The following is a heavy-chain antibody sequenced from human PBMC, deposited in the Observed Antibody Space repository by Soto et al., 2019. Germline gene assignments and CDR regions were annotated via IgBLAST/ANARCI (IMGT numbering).Heavy chain of an antibody. Sequence: SETLSLTCTVSGGSISSSSYHWGWIRQPLGKGLEWIGSIYYSGSTYYNPSLKSRVTISVDTSKNQFSLKLSSVTAADTAVYYCARRGSGSYSDYWGQGTLVTVSS. CDR2: IYYSGST. CDR3: ARRGSGSYSDY. V-gene: IGHV4-39*01. J-gene: IGHJ4*02. CDR1: GGSISSSSYH. D-gene: IGHD3-10*01.